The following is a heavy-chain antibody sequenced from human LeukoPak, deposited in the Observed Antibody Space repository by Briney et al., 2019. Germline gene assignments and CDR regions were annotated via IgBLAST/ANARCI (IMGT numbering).Heavy chain of an antibody. CDR1: GFTFSTYW. J-gene: IGHJ3*02. CDR3: ARDRETYYDILTGYYTLGDAFDI. D-gene: IGHD3-9*01. V-gene: IGHV3-74*01. CDR2: INRDGSST. Sequence: GGPLRLSCAASGFTFSTYWMHWVRQAPGKGLVWGSRINRDGSSTSYGDSVKGRFTISRDNAKTTLYLQMNSLRAEDTAVYYCARDRETYYDILTGYYTLGDAFDIWGQGTMVTVSS.